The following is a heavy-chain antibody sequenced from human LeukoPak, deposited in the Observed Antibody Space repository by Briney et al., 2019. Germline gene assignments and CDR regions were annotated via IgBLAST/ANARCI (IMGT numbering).Heavy chain of an antibody. CDR1: GGSISSSSYY. CDR3: ARHGGYDILTGYWAQDYYYGMDV. D-gene: IGHD3-9*01. Sequence: SETLSLTCTVSGGSISSSSYYWGWIRQPPGKGLEWIGSIYYSGSTYYNPSLKSRVTISVDTSKNQFSLKLSSVTAADTAVYYCARHGGYDILTGYWAQDYYYGMDVWGQGTTVTVSS. CDR2: IYYSGST. V-gene: IGHV4-39*01. J-gene: IGHJ6*02.